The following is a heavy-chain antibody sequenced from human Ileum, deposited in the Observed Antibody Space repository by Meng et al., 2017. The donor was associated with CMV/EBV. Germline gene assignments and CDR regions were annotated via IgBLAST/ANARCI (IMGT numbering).Heavy chain of an antibody. CDR2: IYHGGST. CDR3: ARGPGGFGDFNFDY. Sequence: VRRTGSGPGQVHPAETLSLPCPVSVDSITSFYWSWIRPPAGKALEWIGRIYHGGSTNYNPSLKSRVTLSVDTSKNQFSMRLTSVTAADTAVYYCARGPGGFGDFNFDYWGQGTLVTVSS. CDR1: VDSITSFY. J-gene: IGHJ4*02. V-gene: IGHV4-4*07. D-gene: IGHD3-16*01.